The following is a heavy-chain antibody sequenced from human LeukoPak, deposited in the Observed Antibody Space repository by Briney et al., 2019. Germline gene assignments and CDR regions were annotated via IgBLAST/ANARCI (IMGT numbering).Heavy chain of an antibody. Sequence: SETLSLTCTVSGGSISLYYWSGIRQPPGRGREWIGYIYYRGCTKHNPSLKSPVPLSLDTCQNQFSLKLSSVTAADTAVYYCAGGDYGSGGSCYGPSWFDYWGQGTLVTVSS. V-gene: IGHV4-59*01. CDR3: AGGDYGSGGSCYGPSWFDY. D-gene: IGHD2-15*01. J-gene: IGHJ4*02. CDR1: GGSISLYY. CDR2: IYYRGCT.